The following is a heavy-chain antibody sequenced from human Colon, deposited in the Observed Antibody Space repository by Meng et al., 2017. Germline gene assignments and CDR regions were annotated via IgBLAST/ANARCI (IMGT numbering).Heavy chain of an antibody. CDR1: GGSISRSDW. V-gene: IGHV4-4*02. J-gene: IGHJ4*02. Sequence: GQRQGSGPGLVNASETLSLTCAVSGGSISRSDWWSWVRQPPGKGLEWIGEPSHSGSTNYSPSLKSRVTISLDKSKNQLSLKLNSVTAADTAVYYCASSDYYRSDYWGQGTLVTVSS. D-gene: IGHD3-22*01. CDR2: PSHSGST. CDR3: ASSDYYRSDY.